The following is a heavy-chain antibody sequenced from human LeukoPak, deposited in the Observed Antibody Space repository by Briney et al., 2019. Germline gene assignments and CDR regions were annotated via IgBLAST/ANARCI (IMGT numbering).Heavy chain of an antibody. J-gene: IGHJ4*02. CDR1: GYTFTGYY. CDR2: INPNSGGT. CDR3: ARPEITMVRGVIPYFDY. D-gene: IGHD3-10*01. V-gene: IGHV1-2*02. Sequence: GASVKVSCKASGYTFTGYYMHWVRQAPGQGLEWMGWINPNSGGTNYAQKFQGRVTMTRDTSISTAYMELSRLRSDDTAVYYCARPEITMVRGVIPYFDYWGQGTLVTVSS.